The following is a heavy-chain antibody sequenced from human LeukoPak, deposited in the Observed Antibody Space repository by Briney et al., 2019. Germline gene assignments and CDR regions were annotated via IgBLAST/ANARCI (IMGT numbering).Heavy chain of an antibody. CDR3: ARDMCLTSCYNFDY. Sequence: TGGSLRLSCAASGFTFSSYSMNWVRRAPGKGLEWVSSISSSSSYIYYADSVKGRFTISRDNSKNTLYLQMNSLRAEDTAVYYCARDMCLTSCYNFDYWGQGTLVTVSS. CDR2: ISSSSSYI. D-gene: IGHD2-2*02. J-gene: IGHJ4*02. CDR1: GFTFSSYS. V-gene: IGHV3-21*01.